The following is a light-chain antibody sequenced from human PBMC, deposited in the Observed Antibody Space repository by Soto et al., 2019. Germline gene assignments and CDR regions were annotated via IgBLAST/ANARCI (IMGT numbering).Light chain of an antibody. CDR2: SNN. CDR3: QSYDNYLGVRV. CDR1: RTNIGANYE. Sequence: QSVLTQPPSVSGAPGQRVTISCTGNRTNIGANYEVYWYRLLPGTAPKLLISSNNDRPSGVPDRFSDSRSGSSASLAITGLQAEDEADYYCQSYDNYLGVRVFGGGTQLTVL. V-gene: IGLV1-40*01. J-gene: IGLJ3*02.